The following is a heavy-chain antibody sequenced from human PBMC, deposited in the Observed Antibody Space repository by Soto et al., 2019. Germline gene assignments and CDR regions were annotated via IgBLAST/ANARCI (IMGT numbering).Heavy chain of an antibody. D-gene: IGHD5-18*01. Sequence: SGPTLVNPTQTLTLTCTFSGFSLTTGGGGVGWVRQPPGEALEWLAVIYWNDDKRYSPSLKNRLTITKDTSKDQVALTMTNMDPLDTATYFCIHTRGYIFVSVYYYYYYGLVFWGPGITVTVFS. CDR2: IYWNDDK. V-gene: IGHV2-5*01. CDR3: IHTRGYIFVSVYYYYYYGLVF. J-gene: IGHJ6*02. CDR1: GFSLTTGGGG.